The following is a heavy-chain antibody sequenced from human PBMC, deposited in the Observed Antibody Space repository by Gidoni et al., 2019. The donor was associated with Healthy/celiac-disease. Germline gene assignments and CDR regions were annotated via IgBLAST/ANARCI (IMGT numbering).Heavy chain of an antibody. CDR2: ISGSGGST. D-gene: IGHD4-17*01. Sequence: EVQLLESGGGLVQPGGSLTLSCAASGFTFSSYAMSWVRQAPGKGLEWVSAISGSGGSTYYADSVKGRFTISRDNSKNTLYLQMNSLRAEDTAVYYCANLWVTTVTVEDYWGQGTLVTVSS. J-gene: IGHJ4*02. CDR3: ANLWVTTVTVEDY. V-gene: IGHV3-23*01. CDR1: GFTFSSYA.